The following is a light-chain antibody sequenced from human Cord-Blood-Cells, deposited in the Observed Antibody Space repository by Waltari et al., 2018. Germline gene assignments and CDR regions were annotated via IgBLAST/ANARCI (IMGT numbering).Light chain of an antibody. Sequence: DIVMTQSPDSLAVSLGERATINCKSSQSVLYSSNNKNYLAGYQQKPGQPPKLRIYWASTRESGVPDRCSGSGSGTDFTLTISSLQAEDVAGYYCQQYYSTPFTFGPGTKVDIK. CDR2: WAS. V-gene: IGKV4-1*01. J-gene: IGKJ3*01. CDR3: QQYYSTPFT. CDR1: QSVLYSSNNKNY.